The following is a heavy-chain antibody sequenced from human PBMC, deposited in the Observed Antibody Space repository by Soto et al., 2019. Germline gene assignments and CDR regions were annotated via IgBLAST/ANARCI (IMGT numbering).Heavy chain of an antibody. CDR2: IYYSGFT. CDR3: ARSIDP. J-gene: IGHJ5*02. Sequence: PSETLSLTCPVSGGSITSSSYYWSWIRQHPGKGLEWIGYIYYSGFTYYNPSLKSRVTISVDTSKNQFSLKLSSVTAADTAVYYCARSIDPWGQGTLVTVS. CDR1: GGSITSSSYY. V-gene: IGHV4-31*03.